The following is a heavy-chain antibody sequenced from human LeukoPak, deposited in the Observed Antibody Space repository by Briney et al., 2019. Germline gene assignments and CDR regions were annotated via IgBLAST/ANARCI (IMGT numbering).Heavy chain of an antibody. CDR2: ISGSGGST. V-gene: IGHV3-23*01. CDR3: AKVLRFLEWLPKYYYYGMDV. Sequence: GESLRLSCAASGFTFSSYAMSWVRQAPGKGLEWVSAISGSGGSTYYADSVKGRFTISRDNSKNTLYLQMNSLRAEDTAVYYCAKVLRFLEWLPKYYYYGMDVWGQGTTVTVSS. J-gene: IGHJ6*02. D-gene: IGHD3-3*01. CDR1: GFTFSSYA.